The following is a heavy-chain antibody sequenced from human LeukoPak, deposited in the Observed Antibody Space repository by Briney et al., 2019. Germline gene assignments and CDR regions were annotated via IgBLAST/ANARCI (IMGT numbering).Heavy chain of an antibody. V-gene: IGHV4-59*01. CDR2: IYYSGST. J-gene: IGHJ5*02. Sequence: SETLSLTCTVPGGSISSYYWSWIRQPPGKGLEWIGYIYYSGSTNYNPSLKSRVTISVDTSKNQFSLKLSSVTAADTAVYYCAREVRYCSSTSCYYRQYNWFDPWGQGTLVTVSS. CDR1: GGSISSYY. CDR3: AREVRYCSSTSCYYRQYNWFDP. D-gene: IGHD2-2*01.